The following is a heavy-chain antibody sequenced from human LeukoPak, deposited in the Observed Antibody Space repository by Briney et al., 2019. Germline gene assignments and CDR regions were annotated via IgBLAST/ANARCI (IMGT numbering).Heavy chain of an antibody. CDR2: IRATAGTT. J-gene: IGHJ4*02. D-gene: IGHD6-13*01. Sequence: GGSLRLSCAASGFTFSSYAMTWVRQAPGKGLEWVSTIRATAGTTYYEDSVRGRFTISRDNSKNTQWLQMNSLRVENTAVYYCTKGGYTTYFDYWGQGTLVTVSS. CDR3: TKGGYTTYFDY. CDR1: GFTFSSYA. V-gene: IGHV3-23*01.